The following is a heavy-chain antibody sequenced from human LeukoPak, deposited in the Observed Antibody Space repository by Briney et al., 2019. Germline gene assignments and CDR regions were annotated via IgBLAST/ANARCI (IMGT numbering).Heavy chain of an antibody. D-gene: IGHD3-10*01. CDR1: GFTFSSYA. V-gene: IGHV3-30*04. Sequence: GGSLRLSCAASGFTFSSYAMHWVRQAPGKGLEWVAVISYDGSNKYYADSVKGRFTISRDNSKNTLYLQMNSLRAEDTAVYYCARAYDSGSYSTDYYYYMDVWGKGTTVTVSS. CDR3: ARAYDSGSYSTDYYYYMDV. J-gene: IGHJ6*03. CDR2: ISYDGSNK.